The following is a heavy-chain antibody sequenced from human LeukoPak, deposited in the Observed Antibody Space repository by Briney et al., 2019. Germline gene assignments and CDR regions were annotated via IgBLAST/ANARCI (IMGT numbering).Heavy chain of an antibody. CDR1: GYTFTGYY. CDR2: INPNSGVT. D-gene: IGHD6-13*01. V-gene: IGHV1-2*02. CDR3: AISGHSSSWKGGWFDP. J-gene: IGHJ5*02. Sequence: GASVKVSCKASGYTFTGYYMQWVRQAPGQGLEWMGWINPNSGVTNYAQTFQGRVTMTRDTSMSTVYMERSSLRSEDTAVYYCAISGHSSSWKGGWFDPWGQGTLVTVSS.